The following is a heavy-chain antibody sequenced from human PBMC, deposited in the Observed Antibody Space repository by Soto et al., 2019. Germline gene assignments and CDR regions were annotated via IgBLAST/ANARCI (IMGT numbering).Heavy chain of an antibody. CDR2: IYYSGST. CDR3: ARDSWRDAFDI. V-gene: IGHV4-59*01. Sequence: SETLSLICTVSGGSISSYYWSWIRQPPGKGLEWIGYIYYSGSTNYNPSLKSRVTISVDTSKNQFSLKLSSVTAADTAVYYCARDSWRDAFDIWGQGTMVTVSS. J-gene: IGHJ3*02. CDR1: GGSISSYY. D-gene: IGHD6-13*01.